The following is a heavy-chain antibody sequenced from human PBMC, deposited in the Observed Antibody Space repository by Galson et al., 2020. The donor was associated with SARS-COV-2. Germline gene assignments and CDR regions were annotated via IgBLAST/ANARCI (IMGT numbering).Heavy chain of an antibody. Sequence: SETLSLTCAVYGGSFSGYYWSWIRQPPGKGLEWIGEINHSGSTNYNPSLKSRVTISVDTSKNQFSLKLSSVTAADTAVYYCARARGVGSGGYLFRYYYGMDGWGQGTTVTVSS. V-gene: IGHV4-34*01. CDR2: INHSGST. D-gene: IGHD6-19*01. J-gene: IGHJ6*02. CDR3: ARARGVGSGGYLFRYYYGMDG. CDR1: GGSFSGYY.